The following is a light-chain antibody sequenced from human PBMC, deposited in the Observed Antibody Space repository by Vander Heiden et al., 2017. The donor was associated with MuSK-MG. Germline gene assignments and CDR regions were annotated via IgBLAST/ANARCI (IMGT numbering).Light chain of an antibody. J-gene: IGLJ2*01. CDR2: GKN. V-gene: IGLV3-19*01. Sequence: SSELTQDPAVSVALGPTVRITCQGDSPRSYYASWYQQKPGQAPVLVIYGKNNRPSGIPDRFSGSSSGNTASLTITGAQAEDEADYYCNSRDSSGNHRVVFGGGTKLTVL. CDR3: NSRDSSGNHRVV. CDR1: SPRSYY.